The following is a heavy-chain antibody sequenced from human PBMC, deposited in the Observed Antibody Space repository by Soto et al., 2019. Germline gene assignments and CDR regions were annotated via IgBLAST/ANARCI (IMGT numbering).Heavy chain of an antibody. CDR3: ARGAVAGTGDYYYYGMDV. D-gene: IGHD6-19*01. V-gene: IGHV1-69*01. Sequence: QVQLVQSGAEVKKPGSSVKVSCKASGGTFSRYAISWVRQAPGQGLEWMGGIIPIFGTANYAQKFQGRVTITADEYTSTAYMELSSLRSEDTAVYYCARGAVAGTGDYYYYGMDVWGQGTTVTVSS. CDR2: IIPIFGTA. J-gene: IGHJ6*02. CDR1: GGTFSRYA.